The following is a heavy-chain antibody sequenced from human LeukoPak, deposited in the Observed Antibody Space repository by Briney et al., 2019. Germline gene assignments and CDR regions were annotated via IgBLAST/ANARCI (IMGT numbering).Heavy chain of an antibody. J-gene: IGHJ4*02. Sequence: PGGSLRLSCAASRFTFSSCSMNWVRQAPGKGLEWVSAISGSGGSTYYADSVKGRFTISRDNSKNTLYLQMNSLRAEDTAVYYCAKVADYYDSSGYCGFDYWGQGTLVTVSS. D-gene: IGHD3-22*01. CDR1: RFTFSSCS. V-gene: IGHV3-23*01. CDR2: ISGSGGST. CDR3: AKVADYYDSSGYCGFDY.